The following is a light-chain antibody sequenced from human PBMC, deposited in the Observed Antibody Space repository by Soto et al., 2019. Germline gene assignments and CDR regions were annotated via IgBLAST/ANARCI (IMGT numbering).Light chain of an antibody. Sequence: DNQMTQSPSSLSASAGDRVTVXXRASQSIDTYLIWYQQKPGKAPKXLIYAASLLQSGVPSRFSGSGSGADYTLTISSLQPEDFATYFCQQTYSTPLTFGGGTKVDIK. CDR1: QSIDTY. CDR2: AAS. V-gene: IGKV1-39*01. CDR3: QQTYSTPLT. J-gene: IGKJ4*01.